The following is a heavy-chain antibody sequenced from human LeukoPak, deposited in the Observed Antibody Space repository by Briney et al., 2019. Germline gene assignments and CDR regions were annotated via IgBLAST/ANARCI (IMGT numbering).Heavy chain of an antibody. V-gene: IGHV3-21*01. CDR3: ASLFMAAGTRDY. CDR1: GYTFSSYS. D-gene: IGHD6-13*01. CDR2: ISSSSSYI. Sequence: GGSLRLSCAASGYTFSSYSMNWVRQAPGKGRERVSSISSSSSYIYYADSVKGRFTISRDNAKNSLYLQMNSLRAEDTAVYYCASLFMAAGTRDYWGQGTLVTVSS. J-gene: IGHJ4*02.